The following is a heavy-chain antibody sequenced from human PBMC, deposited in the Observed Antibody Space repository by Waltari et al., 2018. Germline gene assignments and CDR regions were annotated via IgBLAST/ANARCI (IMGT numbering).Heavy chain of an antibody. CDR3: AASWDTAMAPVDY. V-gene: IGHV4-34*01. J-gene: IGHJ4*02. D-gene: IGHD5-18*01. CDR1: GGSFSGYY. Sequence: VQLQQWGAGLLKPSETLSLTCAVYGGSFSGYYWSWIRQPPGKGLEWIGEINHSGSTNYNPSLKSRVTISVDTSKNQFSLKLSSVTAADTAVYYCAASWDTAMAPVDYWGQGTLVTVSS. CDR2: INHSGST.